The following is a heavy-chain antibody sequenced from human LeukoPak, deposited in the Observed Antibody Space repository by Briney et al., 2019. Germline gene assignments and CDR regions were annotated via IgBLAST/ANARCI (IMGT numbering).Heavy chain of an antibody. D-gene: IGHD3-16*02. J-gene: IGHJ4*02. CDR1: GFTFSSYA. CDR2: ISYDGSNK. Sequence: PGRSLRLSCAASGFTFSSYAMHWVRQAPGKGLEWVAVISYDGSNKYYADSVKGRFTISRDNSKNTLYLQMNSLRAEDTAVYYCAKDRRLRLGELSLYLDYWGQGTLVTVSS. V-gene: IGHV3-30*04. CDR3: AKDRRLRLGELSLYLDY.